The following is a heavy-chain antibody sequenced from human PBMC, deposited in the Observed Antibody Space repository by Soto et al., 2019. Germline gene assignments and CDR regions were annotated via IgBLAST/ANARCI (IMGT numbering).Heavy chain of an antibody. CDR3: ATDFGFGSGSYYPDS. J-gene: IGHJ5*01. CDR2: ISGSGGNT. V-gene: IGHV3-23*01. D-gene: IGHD3-10*01. CDR1: GFTFSSYA. Sequence: PGGSLRLSCAASGFTFSSYAMSWVRQAPGKGLEWVSSISGSGGNTYYADSVKGRFTISRDNSKKTLYLQMNSLRAEDTAVYYCATDFGFGSGSYYPDSWGQGTLVTVSS.